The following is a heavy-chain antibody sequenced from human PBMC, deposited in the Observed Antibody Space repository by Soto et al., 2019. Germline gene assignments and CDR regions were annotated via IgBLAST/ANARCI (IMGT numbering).Heavy chain of an antibody. CDR2: TIPVFNTA. CDR3: ARGVYGSVNYDTGPSALDI. Sequence: QVQLEQSGAEVKKPGSSVKISCKASGGTLSDHGVSWLRQAPGQGLEWVGGTIPVFNTAKYAPKFQGRVTIAADKSTNIAYMELGSLRSDDTAFYYCARGVYGSVNYDTGPSALDIWGQGTLVIVSS. D-gene: IGHD3-10*01. CDR1: GGTLSDHG. V-gene: IGHV1-69*06. J-gene: IGHJ3*02.